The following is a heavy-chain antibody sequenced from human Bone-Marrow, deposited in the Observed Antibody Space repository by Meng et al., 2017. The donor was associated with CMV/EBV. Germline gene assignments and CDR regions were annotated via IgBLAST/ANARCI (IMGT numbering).Heavy chain of an antibody. D-gene: IGHD3-10*01. CDR3: TTGSKPRVTMVRGEAY. V-gene: IGHV3-15*01. J-gene: IGHJ4*02. CDR2: IKSKTDGGTT. Sequence: ETLSLTCAASGFTFSNAWMSWVRQAPGKGLEWVGRIKSKTDGGTTDYAAPVKGRFTISRDDSKNTLYLHMNSLKTEDRAVYYCTTGSKPRVTMVRGEAYWGQGTLVTVSS. CDR1: GFTFSNAW.